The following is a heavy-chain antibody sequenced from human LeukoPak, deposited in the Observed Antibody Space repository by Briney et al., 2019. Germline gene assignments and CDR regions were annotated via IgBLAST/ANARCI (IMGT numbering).Heavy chain of an antibody. V-gene: IGHV3-7*04. CDR2: VKQDGSEK. Sequence: GGSLRLSCAASGFSFNTYWMTWVRQAPGKGLEWVANVKQDGSEKDYVDSVRGRFTISRDNAKNSLYLQMNSLRGDDTAVYYCARVRGDRDILTGYFKLYFDYWGQGTLVTVSS. CDR1: GFSFNTYW. D-gene: IGHD3-9*01. CDR3: ARVRGDRDILTGYFKLYFDY. J-gene: IGHJ4*02.